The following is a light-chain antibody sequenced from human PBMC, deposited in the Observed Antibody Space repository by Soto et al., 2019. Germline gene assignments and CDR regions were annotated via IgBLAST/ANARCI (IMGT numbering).Light chain of an antibody. CDR2: GAS. J-gene: IGKJ1*01. V-gene: IGKV1-12*01. Sequence: IQMTQSPSSVSASVGDRFTVSFRASQDIGNFLAWYQQTPGKAPRLLIHGASSLSREIPSRFSGGGTGTHFTLTISGLQPEDLATYFCLQTSTFPRTFGQGTKVDIK. CDR3: LQTSTFPRT. CDR1: QDIGNF.